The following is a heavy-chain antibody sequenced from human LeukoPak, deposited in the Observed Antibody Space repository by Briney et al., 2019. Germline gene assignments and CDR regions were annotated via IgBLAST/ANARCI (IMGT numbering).Heavy chain of an antibody. CDR2: ISNSGTAI. D-gene: IGHD2-15*01. V-gene: IGHV3-48*03. CDR3: ARDYLVVVAATHRAALDY. Sequence: GGSLRLSCAASGFTFSSYEMNWVRQAPGKGLEWVSYISNSGTAIYYADSVKGRFTISRDNSKNTLYLQMNSLRAEDTAVYYCARDYLVVVAATHRAALDYWGQGTLVTASS. CDR1: GFTFSSYE. J-gene: IGHJ4*02.